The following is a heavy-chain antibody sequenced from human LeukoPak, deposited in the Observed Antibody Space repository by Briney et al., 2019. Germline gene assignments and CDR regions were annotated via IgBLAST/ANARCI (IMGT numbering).Heavy chain of an antibody. Sequence: ASVKVSCKASGYTFTGYYMHWVRQAPGQGLEWMGWINPNSGGTNYAQKFQGRVTMTRDTSISTAYMELSRLRSDDTAVYYCARDFVDYDILTGYSDYWGQGTLVTVSS. V-gene: IGHV1-2*02. CDR1: GYTFTGYY. CDR2: INPNSGGT. CDR3: ARDFVDYDILTGYSDY. J-gene: IGHJ4*02. D-gene: IGHD3-9*01.